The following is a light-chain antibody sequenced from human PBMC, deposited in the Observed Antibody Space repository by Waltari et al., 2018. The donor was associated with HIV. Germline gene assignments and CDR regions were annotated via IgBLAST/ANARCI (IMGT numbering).Light chain of an antibody. V-gene: IGKV4-1*01. CDR2: LGS. Sequence: DIVLTQSPASLAASLGERLTINCKTSSSFFSPSHTNYFFLLYPHQLGPSPKLIMKLGSARPSGVPARFHGRGSGTDFSLSISVLEAEDVAVYYCQQFYGAPPTFGPGTRLEVK. CDR3: QQFYGAPPT. CDR1: SSFFSPSHTNYF. J-gene: IGKJ1*01.